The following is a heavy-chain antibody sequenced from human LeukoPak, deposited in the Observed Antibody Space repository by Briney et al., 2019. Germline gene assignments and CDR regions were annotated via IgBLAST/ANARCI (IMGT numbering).Heavy chain of an antibody. J-gene: IGHJ3*02. CDR3: AAKIQLDAFDI. D-gene: IGHD5-18*01. CDR1: GFTFISSA. Sequence: SVKVSCKASGFTFISSAMQWVRQARGQRLEWIGWIVVGSGNTNYAQKFQERVTITRDMSTSTANMELSSLRSEDTAVYYCAAKIQLDAFDIWGQGSMVTVSS. CDR2: IVVGSGNT. V-gene: IGHV1-58*02.